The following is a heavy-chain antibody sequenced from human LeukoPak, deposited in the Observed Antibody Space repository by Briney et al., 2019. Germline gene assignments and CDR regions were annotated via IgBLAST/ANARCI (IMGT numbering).Heavy chain of an antibody. J-gene: IGHJ3*02. CDR2: IRYDGSNK. CDR3: AKSAKRSTGSGWLNDAFDI. D-gene: IGHD6-19*01. CDR1: GFTFSTFG. V-gene: IGHV3-30*02. Sequence: GGSLRPSCAASGFTFSTFGIHWVRQAPGKGLELVAFIRYDGSNKYYTDSVKGRFTISRDNSKNTLYLQMTSLRAEDTAVYYCAKSAKRSTGSGWLNDAFDIWGQGTMVTVSS.